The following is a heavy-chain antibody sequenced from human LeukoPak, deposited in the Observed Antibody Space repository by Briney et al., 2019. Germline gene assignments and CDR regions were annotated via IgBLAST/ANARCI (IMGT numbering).Heavy chain of an antibody. D-gene: IGHD3-10*01. J-gene: IGHJ6*02. V-gene: IGHV3-72*01. CDR3: ARVRITMVRGVTKTHYYYYGMDV. Sequence: GGSLRLSCAASGFTFSDHYMDWVRQAPGKGLEWVGRTRNKANSYTTEYAASVKGRFTISRDDSKNSLYLQMNSLKTEDTAVYCCARVRITMVRGVTKTHYYYYGMDVWGQGTTVTVSS. CDR2: TRNKANSYTT. CDR1: GFTFSDHY.